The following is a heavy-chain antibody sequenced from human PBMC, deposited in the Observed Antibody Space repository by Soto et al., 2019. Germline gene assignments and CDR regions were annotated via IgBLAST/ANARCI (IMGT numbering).Heavy chain of an antibody. CDR2: IIPIFGTA. Sequence: QVQLVQSGAEVKKPGSSVKVSCKASVGTFSSYAISWVRQAPGQGLEWMGGIIPIFGTANYAQKFQGRVRTPVDESTSTAYMELRSLRCEGTAVYYCARAIPGLISTVGHYCGMDVWGQGTTVTVSS. V-gene: IGHV1-69*12. CDR3: ARAIPGLISTVGHYCGMDV. CDR1: VGTFSSYA. J-gene: IGHJ6*02. D-gene: IGHD4-4*01.